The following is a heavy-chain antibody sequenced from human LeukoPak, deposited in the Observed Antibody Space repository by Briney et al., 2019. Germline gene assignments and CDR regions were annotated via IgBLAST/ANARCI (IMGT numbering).Heavy chain of an antibody. CDR2: INPNSGDI. V-gene: IGHV1-2*02. Sequence: ASVKVSCKASGYTFTGYYMHWVRQAPGRGPEWMGWINPNSGDINYAQKFQGRVTMTRDTSISTAYMELSRLRSDDTAVYYCARPDGDSGGKYGCWGQGTLVTVS. CDR3: ARPDGDSGGKYGC. CDR1: GYTFTGYY. J-gene: IGHJ4*02. D-gene: IGHD4-23*01.